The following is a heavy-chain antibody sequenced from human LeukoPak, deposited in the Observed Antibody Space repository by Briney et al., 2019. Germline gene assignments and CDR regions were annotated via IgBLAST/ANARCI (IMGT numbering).Heavy chain of an antibody. Sequence: PGGSLRLSCAASGFSFSDYEMNWVRQAPGKGLEWVSSISSTSSHIYYADSVKGRFTISRDNAKNSLYLQMNSLRAEDTAVYFCARLRGAQLWYFDVDYWGQGTLVTVSS. CDR1: GFSFSDYE. CDR3: ARLRGAQLWYFDVDY. CDR2: ISSTSSHI. J-gene: IGHJ4*02. V-gene: IGHV3-21*01. D-gene: IGHD2-8*01.